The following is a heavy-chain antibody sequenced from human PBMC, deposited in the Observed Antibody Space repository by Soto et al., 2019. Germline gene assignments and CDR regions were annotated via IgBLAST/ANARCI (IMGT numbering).Heavy chain of an antibody. V-gene: IGHV4-4*07. CDR3: ARDRATTNWFDP. Sequence: QVQLQESGPGLVKPSETLSLTCTVSGGSISSYYWSWIRQPSGKGLEWIGRIYTSGSTNYNPSLKSRVTMSVDTSKNQFALKLSSVTAADTAVYDCARDRATTNWFDPWGQGTLVTVSS. D-gene: IGHD1-1*01. CDR2: IYTSGST. CDR1: GGSISSYY. J-gene: IGHJ5*02.